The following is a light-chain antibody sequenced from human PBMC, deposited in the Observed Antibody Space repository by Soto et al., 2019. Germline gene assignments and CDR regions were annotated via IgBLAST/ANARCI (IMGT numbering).Light chain of an antibody. Sequence: QSALTQPRSVSGSPGQSVTISCTGTSSYVGTYNFVSWYQQHPGKAPKFMIYDVTKRPSGVPDRFSGSKSGNTASLTISGLQAEDEADYYCCSYVGSYTAYVFGTGTKLTVL. CDR2: DVT. J-gene: IGLJ1*01. CDR3: CSYVGSYTAYV. CDR1: SSYVGTYNF. V-gene: IGLV2-11*01.